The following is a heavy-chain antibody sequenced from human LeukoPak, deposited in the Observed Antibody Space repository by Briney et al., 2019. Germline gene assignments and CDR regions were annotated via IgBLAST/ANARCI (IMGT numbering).Heavy chain of an antibody. Sequence: GGSLRLSCAVSGFSLTAFGMNWVRQAPGKGLEWVSSISSGSSSIYYADSVKGRFTISRDNAKNSLYLQMNSLRAEDTAVYYFARVTNYYYYMDVWGKGSSVPVSS. V-gene: IGHV3-21*01. J-gene: IGHJ6*03. CDR3: ARVTNYYYYMDV. D-gene: IGHD4-11*01. CDR1: GFSLTAFG. CDR2: ISSGSSSI.